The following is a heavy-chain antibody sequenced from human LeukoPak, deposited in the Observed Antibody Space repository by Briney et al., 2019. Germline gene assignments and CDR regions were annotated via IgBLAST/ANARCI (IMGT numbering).Heavy chain of an antibody. V-gene: IGHV4-59*01. CDR3: ARGRVSSSTWYSTYYYYFYMDV. Sequence: SETLSLTCTVSDDSITMYYRTWIRQPPGKGLEWIGYVDHTGSTNFNPSLNGRVSISRDTSKNLFSLRLRSVTAADTAVYFCARGRVSSSTWYSTYYYYFYMDVWGKGTTVTVSS. J-gene: IGHJ6*03. D-gene: IGHD1-1*01. CDR2: VDHTGST. CDR1: DDSITMYY.